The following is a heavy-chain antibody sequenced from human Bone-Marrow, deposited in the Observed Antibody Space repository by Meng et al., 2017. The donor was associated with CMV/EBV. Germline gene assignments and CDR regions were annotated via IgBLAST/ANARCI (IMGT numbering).Heavy chain of an antibody. CDR3: ARGSSLTDGMDV. V-gene: IGHV1-2*02. D-gene: IGHD1-14*01. J-gene: IGHJ6*02. CDR1: GYTFTGYY. CDR2: INPNSGGT. Sequence: ASVKVSCKASGYTFTGYYMHWVRQAPGQGLEWMGWINPNSGGTNYAQKFQGRVTMTRDTSITTASMELRSLRSDDTAVYYCARGSSLTDGMDVWGQGTTVTVSS.